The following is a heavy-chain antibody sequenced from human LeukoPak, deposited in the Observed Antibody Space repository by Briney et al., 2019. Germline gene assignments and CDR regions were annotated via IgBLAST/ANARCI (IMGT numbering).Heavy chain of an antibody. D-gene: IGHD2-2*01. CDR2: IYTSGST. V-gene: IGHV4-4*07. Sequence: SETLSLTCTVSGGSISSYYWSWIRQPAGKGLEWIGRIYTSGSTDYNPSLKSRVTMSVDTSKNQFSLKLSSVTAADTAVYYCARHREDIVVVPAATVGWFDPWGQGTLVTVSS. CDR3: ARHREDIVVVPAATVGWFDP. CDR1: GGSISSYY. J-gene: IGHJ5*02.